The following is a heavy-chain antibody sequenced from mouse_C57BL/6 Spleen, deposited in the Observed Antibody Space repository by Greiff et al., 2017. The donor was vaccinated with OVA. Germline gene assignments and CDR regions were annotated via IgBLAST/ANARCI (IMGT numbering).Heavy chain of an antibody. CDR1: GFTFSDYG. J-gene: IGHJ4*01. D-gene: IGHD1-1*01. CDR2: ISSGSSTI. V-gene: IGHV5-17*01. Sequence: DVQLVESGGGLVKPGGSLKLSCAASGFTFSDYGMHWVRQAPEKGLEWVAYISSGSSTIYYADTVKGRFTISRDNAKNTLFLQMTSLRSEDTAMYYCARWGTTVVATDAMDYWGQGTSVTVSS. CDR3: ARWGTTVVATDAMDY.